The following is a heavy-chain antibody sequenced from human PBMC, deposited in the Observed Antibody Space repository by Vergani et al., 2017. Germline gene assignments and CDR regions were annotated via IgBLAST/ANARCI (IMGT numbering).Heavy chain of an antibody. J-gene: IGHJ5*02. CDR1: GGSISSGGYY. CDR3: ARDRSLYCSGGSCPDNWFDP. V-gene: IGHV4-31*03. CDR2: IYYSGST. Sequence: QVQLQESGPGLVKPSQTLSLTCTVSGGSISSGGYYWSWIRQHPGKGLEWIGYIYYSGSTYCNPSLKSRVTISVDTSKNQFSLKLSSVTAADTAVYYCARDRSLYCSGGSCPDNWFDPWGQGTLVTVSS. D-gene: IGHD2-15*01.